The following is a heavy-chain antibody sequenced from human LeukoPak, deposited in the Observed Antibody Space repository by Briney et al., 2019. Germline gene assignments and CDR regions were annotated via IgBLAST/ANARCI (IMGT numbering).Heavy chain of an antibody. CDR3: ARQAPLERWLQTDAFDI. D-gene: IGHD5-24*01. CDR2: IYYSGST. V-gene: IGHV4-59*08. Sequence: SETLSLTCTVSGGSISSYYWSWIRQPPGKGLEWIGYIYYSGSTNHNPSLKSRVTISVDTSKNQFSLKLSSVTAADTAVYYCARQAPLERWLQTDAFDIWGQGTMVTVSS. J-gene: IGHJ3*02. CDR1: GGSISSYY.